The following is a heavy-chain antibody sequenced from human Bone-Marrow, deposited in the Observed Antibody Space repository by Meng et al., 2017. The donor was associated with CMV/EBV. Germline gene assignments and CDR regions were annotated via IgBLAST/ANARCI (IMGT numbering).Heavy chain of an antibody. V-gene: IGHV4-34*01. CDR1: GGSFSGYY. CDR3: ARGRREAGGVVTMVRGVTRRYGMDV. D-gene: IGHD3-10*01. J-gene: IGHJ6*02. Sequence: GSLRLSCAVYGGSFSGYYWSWIRQPPGKGLEWIGEINHSGSTNYNLSLKSRVTISVDTSKNQFSLKLSSVTAADTAVYYCARGRREAGGVVTMVRGVTRRYGMDVWGQGTTVTVSS. CDR2: INHSGST.